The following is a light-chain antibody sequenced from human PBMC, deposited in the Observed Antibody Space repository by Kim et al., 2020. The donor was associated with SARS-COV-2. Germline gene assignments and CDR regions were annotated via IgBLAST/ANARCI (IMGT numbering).Light chain of an antibody. V-gene: IGKV1-39*01. CDR3: QQSYSAPWT. J-gene: IGKJ1*01. CDR2: AAS. Sequence: STSVGDRVTITWRASQSISNYLNWYQQKPGKTPKLLIYAASSLQSGVPSRFSGSGSGTDFTLTISSLQPEDFATYYCQQSYSAPWTFGQGTKVDI. CDR1: QSISNY.